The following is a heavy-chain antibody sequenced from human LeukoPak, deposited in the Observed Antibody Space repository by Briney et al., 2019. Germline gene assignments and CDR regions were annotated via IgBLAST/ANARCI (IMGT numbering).Heavy chain of an antibody. D-gene: IGHD6-19*01. J-gene: IGHJ4*02. CDR1: LYTFTVYY. V-gene: IGHV1-2*02. CDR2: VNLNSGVT. Sequence: ASVKVSCKHSLYTFTVYYMHWVRQAPGQGGGWMGWVNLNSGVTNYTRKLQGGVTLTADETTSTAYMEQSTLRSEDTALCYCARYYSGWYYSDYWGQGTLVTVSS. CDR3: ARYYSGWYYSDY.